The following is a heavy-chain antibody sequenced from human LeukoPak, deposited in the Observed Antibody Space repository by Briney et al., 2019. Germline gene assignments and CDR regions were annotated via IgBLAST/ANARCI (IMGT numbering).Heavy chain of an antibody. V-gene: IGHV3-74*01. CDR3: TGIKWDLTYFDY. CDR1: GFTLNNYW. CDR2: INVDGSSI. J-gene: IGHJ4*02. D-gene: IGHD1-26*01. Sequence: GGSLRLSCAASGFTLNNYWMHWVRQAPGKGLVWVSRINVDGSSISYADSAKGRFTISRDNARNTLYLQMNSLRAEDTAVYYCTGIKWDLTYFDYWGQGTLVTASS.